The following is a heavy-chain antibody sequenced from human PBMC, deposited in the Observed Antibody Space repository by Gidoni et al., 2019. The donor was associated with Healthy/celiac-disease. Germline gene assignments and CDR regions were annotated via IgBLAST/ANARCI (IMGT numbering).Heavy chain of an antibody. V-gene: IGHV3-49*03. Sequence: EVQLVESGGGLVQPGRSLRLPCPASGLPFGVYAMSWFRQAPGRGLEWVGYIRRKAYGGTTEYAASVKGRFTISRDDSKSIADLQMNSLKTEDTAVYYCTRGAGYGSGSINYYYYYGMDVWGQGTTVTVSS. CDR2: IRRKAYGGTT. CDR1: GLPFGVYA. D-gene: IGHD3-10*01. CDR3: TRGAGYGSGSINYYYYYGMDV. J-gene: IGHJ6*02.